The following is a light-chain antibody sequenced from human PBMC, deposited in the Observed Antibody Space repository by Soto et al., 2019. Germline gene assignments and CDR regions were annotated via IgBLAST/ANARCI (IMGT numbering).Light chain of an antibody. CDR3: QQSYGFPVA. CDR2: AAS. CDR1: QTINKY. V-gene: IGKV1-39*01. Sequence: DIHLTQSPSSLSASVGDSVTITCRSSQTINKYLNWYQHRPGKAPKLLIYAASSLQTGVPTRFSGAGAGTFFTLTISNLQLEDVASYYCQQSYGFPVAFGRGTNVEI. J-gene: IGKJ1*01.